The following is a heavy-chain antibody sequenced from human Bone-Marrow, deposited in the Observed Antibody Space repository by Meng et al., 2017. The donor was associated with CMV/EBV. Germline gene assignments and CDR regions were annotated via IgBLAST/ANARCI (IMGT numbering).Heavy chain of an antibody. J-gene: IGHJ4*02. V-gene: IGHV3-73*01. CDR2: IRSKANSYAT. Sequence: GGSLRLSCAASGFTFSGSAMHWVRQASGKGLEWVGRIRSKANSYATAYAASVKGRFTISRDDSKNTAYLQMNSLKTEDTAVYYCTSMGVVVVPAAIGGYYFDYWGQGTLVTVS. CDR3: TSMGVVVVPAAIGGYYFDY. D-gene: IGHD2-2*02. CDR1: GFTFSGSA.